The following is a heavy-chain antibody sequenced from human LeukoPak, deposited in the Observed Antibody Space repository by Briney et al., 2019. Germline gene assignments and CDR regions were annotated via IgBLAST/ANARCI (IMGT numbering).Heavy chain of an antibody. CDR2: IYYSGST. V-gene: IGHV4-59*08. Sequence: PSETLSLTCTVSGGSISSSYWSWIRQPPGKGLEWIGHIYYSGSTNYNPSLKSRVTISVDTSKNQFSLNLSSVTAADTAIYYCATNISRHGFDFRGQGTMVTVSS. D-gene: IGHD2-2*01. CDR3: ATNISRHGFDF. J-gene: IGHJ3*01. CDR1: GGSISSSY.